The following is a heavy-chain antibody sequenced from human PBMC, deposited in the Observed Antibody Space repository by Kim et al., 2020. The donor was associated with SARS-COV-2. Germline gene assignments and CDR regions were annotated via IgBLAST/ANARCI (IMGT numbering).Heavy chain of an antibody. Sequence: GGSLRLSCAASGFTFSSYSMNWVRQAPGKGLEWVSSINPSSSYIYYADSVKGRFTISRDNAKNSLFLQMNSLSAEDTAVFYCARGSTWSFPWYFDLWGRGTLVTVSS. CDR3: ARGSTWSFPWYFDL. CDR2: INPSSSYI. V-gene: IGHV3-21*01. D-gene: IGHD6-13*01. CDR1: GFTFSSYS. J-gene: IGHJ2*01.